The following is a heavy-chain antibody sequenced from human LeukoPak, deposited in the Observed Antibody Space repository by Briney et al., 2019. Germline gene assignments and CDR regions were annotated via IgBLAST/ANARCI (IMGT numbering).Heavy chain of an antibody. CDR2: SGSIGSPI. Sequence: GGSLRLSCAASGFTLSNYNMDWVRQAPGKGLEWLSYSGSIGSPIYYADSVKGRFTISRDNAKNSLYLQMNSLRAEDTAVYYCARLFGPTSDYYYMDVWGKGTTVTVSS. D-gene: IGHD3-10*01. V-gene: IGHV3-48*04. CDR1: GFTLSNYN. J-gene: IGHJ6*03. CDR3: ARLFGPTSDYYYMDV.